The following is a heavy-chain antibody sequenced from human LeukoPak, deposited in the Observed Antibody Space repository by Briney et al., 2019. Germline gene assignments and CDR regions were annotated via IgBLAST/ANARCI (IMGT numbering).Heavy chain of an antibody. J-gene: IGHJ4*02. CDR1: GFTVTSHY. CDR2: IYSDGST. V-gene: IGHV3-66*02. D-gene: IGHD1-1*01. Sequence: GGSLRLSCAASGFTVTSHYMSWVRQAPGKGLQWVSVIYSDGSTYYADSVKGRFTISRDNSKNTLYLQMNSLRAEDTAVYYCATLYKGAYWGQGTLVTVSS. CDR3: ATLYKGAY.